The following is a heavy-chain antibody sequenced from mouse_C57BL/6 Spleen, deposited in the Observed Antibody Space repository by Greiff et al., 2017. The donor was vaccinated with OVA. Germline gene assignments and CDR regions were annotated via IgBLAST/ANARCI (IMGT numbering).Heavy chain of an antibody. CDR3: ARHRYSNYNYAMDY. Sequence: EVKLMESGGGLVKPGGSLKLSCAASGFTFSSYTMSWVRQTPEKRLEWVATISGGGGNTYYPDSVKGRFTISRDNAKNTLYLQMSSLRSEDTALYYCARHRYSNYNYAMDYWGQGTSVTVSS. CDR1: GFTFSSYT. D-gene: IGHD2-5*01. V-gene: IGHV5-9*01. J-gene: IGHJ4*01. CDR2: ISGGGGNT.